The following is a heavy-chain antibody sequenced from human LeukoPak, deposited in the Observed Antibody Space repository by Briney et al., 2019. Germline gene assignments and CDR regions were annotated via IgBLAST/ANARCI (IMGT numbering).Heavy chain of an antibody. CDR2: INPNSGGT. D-gene: IGHD3-22*01. CDR1: GYTFTGYY. J-gene: IGHJ4*02. Sequence: ASVKVSCKASGYTFTGYYMHWVRQAPGPGLEWMGWINPNSGGTNYAQKFQGRVTMTRDTSISTAYMELSRLRSDDTAVYYCARSDCYDSSGYPDYWGQGTLVTVSS. V-gene: IGHV1-2*02. CDR3: ARSDCYDSSGYPDY.